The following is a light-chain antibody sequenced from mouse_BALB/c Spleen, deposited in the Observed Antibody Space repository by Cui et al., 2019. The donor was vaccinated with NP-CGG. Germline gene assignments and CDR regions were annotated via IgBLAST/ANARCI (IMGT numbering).Light chain of an antibody. CDR2: GTN. V-gene: IGLV1*01. Sequence: QAVVTQEPALTTSPGETVTLTCRSSTGAVTTSNYANWVQEKPDHLFTGLIGGTNNRVPGVPARFSGSLIGDKAALTLTGAQTEDEAMYFCALRYSNHWVFGGGTKLTVL. J-gene: IGLJ1*01. CDR3: ALRYSNHWV. CDR1: TGAVTTSNY.